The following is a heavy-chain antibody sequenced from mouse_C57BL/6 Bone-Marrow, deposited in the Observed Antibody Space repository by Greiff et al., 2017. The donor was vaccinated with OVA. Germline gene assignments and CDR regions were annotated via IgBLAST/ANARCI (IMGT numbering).Heavy chain of an antibody. CDR1: GYTFTSYD. J-gene: IGHJ1*03. V-gene: IGHV1-85*01. Sequence: QVQLQQSGPELVKPGASVKLSCKASGYTFTSYDINWVKQRPGQGLEWIGWIYPRDGSTKYNEKFKGKATLTVDTSSSTAYMELHSLTSEDSAVYFCARDFRITTVVGGYWYFDVWGTGTTVTVAS. CDR3: ARDFRITTVVGGYWYFDV. D-gene: IGHD1-1*01. CDR2: IYPRDGST.